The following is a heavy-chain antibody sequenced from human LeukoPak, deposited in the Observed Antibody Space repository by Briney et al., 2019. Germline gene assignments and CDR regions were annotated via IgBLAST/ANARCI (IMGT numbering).Heavy chain of an antibody. J-gene: IGHJ4*02. CDR2: ISGSGGST. D-gene: IGHD3-16*02. V-gene: IGHV3-23*01. CDR1: GFTFSSYA. Sequence: GGSLRLSCAASGFTFSSYAMSWVRQAPGKGLEWVSAISGSGGSTYYADSVKGRFTISRDNSKNTLYLQMNSLRAEDTAVYYCAKGPYYDYVWGSYQTSTYYLDYWGQGTLVTVSS. CDR3: AKGPYYDYVWGSYQTSTYYLDY.